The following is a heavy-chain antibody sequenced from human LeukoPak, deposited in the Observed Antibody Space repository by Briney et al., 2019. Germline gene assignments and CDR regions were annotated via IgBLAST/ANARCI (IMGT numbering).Heavy chain of an antibody. V-gene: IGHV3-74*01. J-gene: IGHJ4*02. CDR2: INSDGSRT. CDR3: ARGNFYSGSGSSPLDY. Sequence: GGSLRLSCAASGFTLSSYAMSWVRQGPGKGLVWVSRINSDGSRTNYVDSAKGRFTISRDNAKNTLFLQMNSLRAEDTAVYFRARGNFYSGSGSSPLDYWGQGTLVTVSS. CDR1: GFTLSSYA. D-gene: IGHD3-10*01.